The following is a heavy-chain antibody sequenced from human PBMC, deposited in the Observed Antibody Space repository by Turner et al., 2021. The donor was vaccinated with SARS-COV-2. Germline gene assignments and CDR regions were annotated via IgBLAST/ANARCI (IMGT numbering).Heavy chain of an antibody. CDR3: ARARWDYYDSSGYYPNAFDI. J-gene: IGHJ3*02. D-gene: IGHD3-22*01. Sequence: EVQLVESVGGLVKPGGSLRLSCAASGFTFSSYSMNWVRQDRGKGLEWVSSISSSSSYRYYADSVKGRFTISRDNAKNSLYLQMNSLKAEDTAVYYCARARWDYYDSSGYYPNAFDIWGQGTMVTVSS. V-gene: IGHV3-21*01. CDR1: GFTFSSYS. CDR2: ISSSSSYR.